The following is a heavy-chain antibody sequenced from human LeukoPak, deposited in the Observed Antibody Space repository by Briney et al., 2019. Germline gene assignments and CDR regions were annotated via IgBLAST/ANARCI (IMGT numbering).Heavy chain of an antibody. CDR3: ARVTDYGDDEFDY. CDR2: IYCSGST. V-gene: IGHV4-31*03. CDR1: GGSISSGGYY. D-gene: IGHD4-17*01. J-gene: IGHJ4*02. Sequence: PSQTLSLTCTVSGGSISSGGYYWSWIRQHPGKGLEWIGYIYCSGSTYYNPSLKSRVTISVDTSKNQFSLKLSSVTAADTAVYYCARVTDYGDDEFDYWGQGTLVTVSS.